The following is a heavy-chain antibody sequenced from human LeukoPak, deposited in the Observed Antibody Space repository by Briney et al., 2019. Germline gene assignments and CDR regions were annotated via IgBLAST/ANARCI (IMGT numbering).Heavy chain of an antibody. J-gene: IGHJ4*02. CDR1: GHTFTSYG. CDR3: ATGYRHDY. Sequence: GASVKVSSKTSGHTFTSYGISWVRQAPGQGLEWMAWISANNGDTNYAQKVQGRVVLTTDTSTNTAYMELRYLMFDDTAVYYCATGYRHDYWGQGTLVIVSS. D-gene: IGHD2-2*02. V-gene: IGHV1-18*04. CDR2: ISANNGDT.